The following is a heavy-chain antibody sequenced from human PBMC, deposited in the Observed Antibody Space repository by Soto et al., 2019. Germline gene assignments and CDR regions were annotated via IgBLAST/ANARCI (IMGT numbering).Heavy chain of an antibody. J-gene: IGHJ4*02. CDR3: AAQYYDFWSGYPAPHC. Sequence: PGGSLRLSCAASGFTVSSNYMSWVRQAPGKGLEWVSVIYSGGSTYYADSVKGRFTISRDNSKNTLYLQMNSLRAEDTAVYYCAAQYYDFWSGYPAPHCWGQGTLVTVSS. CDR1: GFTVSSNY. D-gene: IGHD3-3*01. CDR2: IYSGGST. V-gene: IGHV3-66*01.